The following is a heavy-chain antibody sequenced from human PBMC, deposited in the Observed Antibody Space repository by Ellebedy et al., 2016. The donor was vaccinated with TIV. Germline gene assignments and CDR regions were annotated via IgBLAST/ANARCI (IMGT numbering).Heavy chain of an antibody. J-gene: IGHJ6*02. CDR3: ARGTGSLNWNMRHRIHYYGMDV. Sequence: SVKVSCXASGGIFSSYAISWVRQAPGQGLEWMGGIIPIFGTANYAQKFQGRVTITADKSTSTAYMELSSLRSEDTAVYYCARGTGSLNWNMRHRIHYYGMDVWGQGTTVTVSS. V-gene: IGHV1-69*06. D-gene: IGHD1-20*01. CDR1: GGIFSSYA. CDR2: IIPIFGTA.